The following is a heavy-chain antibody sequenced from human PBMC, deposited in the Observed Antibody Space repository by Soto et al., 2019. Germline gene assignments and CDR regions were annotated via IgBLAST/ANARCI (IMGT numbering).Heavy chain of an antibody. J-gene: IGHJ4*01. V-gene: IGHV4-59*01. D-gene: IGHD6-13*01. CDR2: FFYGGTS. Sequence: QVQLQESGPGLVKPSETLSLTCTVSGGSTSSYYWGWIRQPPGKALEWIGYFFYGGTSNYNPSLRSRVTISGDTAENQLSLSLTSVTAADTAVYYCARISAYSSGWYTYYFDYWGHGILVTVSS. CDR3: ARISAYSSGWYTYYFDY. CDR1: GGSTSSYY.